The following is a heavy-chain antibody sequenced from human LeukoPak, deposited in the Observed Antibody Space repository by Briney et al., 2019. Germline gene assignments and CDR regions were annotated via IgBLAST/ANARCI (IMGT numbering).Heavy chain of an antibody. J-gene: IGHJ3*02. V-gene: IGHV3-30*01. CDR3: AYCSSTSCYGGDAFDI. CDR1: GFTISSYA. CDR2: ISYDGSNK. D-gene: IGHD2-2*01. Sequence: GRSLRLSCAASGFTISSYAMHWVRQAPGKGLEWVAVISYDGSNKYYADSVKGRFTISRDNSKNTLYLQMNSLRAEDTAVYYSAYCSSTSCYGGDAFDIWGQGTMVTVSS.